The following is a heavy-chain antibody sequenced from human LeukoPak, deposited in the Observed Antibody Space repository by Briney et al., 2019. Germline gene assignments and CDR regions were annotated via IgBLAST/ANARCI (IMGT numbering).Heavy chain of an antibody. Sequence: PGGSLRLSCAASGFTFSNYAMSWVRQAPGKGPEWVLGISGSGGSAYYADSVKGRFTISRDNSKNTLYLQMNSLRAEDTAVYYCAKQKGHISGWSRTPTGAFDIWGQGTMVTVSS. J-gene: IGHJ3*02. V-gene: IGHV3-23*01. D-gene: IGHD6-19*01. CDR1: GFTFSNYA. CDR3: AKQKGHISGWSRTPTGAFDI. CDR2: ISGSGGSA.